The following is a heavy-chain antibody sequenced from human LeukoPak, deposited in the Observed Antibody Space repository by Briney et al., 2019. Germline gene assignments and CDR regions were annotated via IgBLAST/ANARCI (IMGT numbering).Heavy chain of an antibody. CDR2: ISTRSSST. D-gene: IGHD1-1*01. V-gene: IGHV3-11*05. Sequence: GGSLRLSCAASGFTFRDWYMSLIRQAPGKGLEWVSYISTRSSSTNYADSVKGRFTISRDDAKNSLYLQMNSLRAEDTAVYYCARGHWGLDVWGQGTTVTVSS. CDR3: ARGHWGLDV. CDR1: GFTFRDWY. J-gene: IGHJ6*02.